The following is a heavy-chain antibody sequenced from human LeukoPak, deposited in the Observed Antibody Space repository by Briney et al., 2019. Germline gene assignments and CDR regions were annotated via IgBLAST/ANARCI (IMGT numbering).Heavy chain of an antibody. D-gene: IGHD1-1*01. CDR3: ARVRRYWNDED. V-gene: IGHV1-46*01. CDR2: INPSGGST. J-gene: IGHJ4*02. CDR1: GYTFTSYY. Sequence: ASVTVSCTASGYTFTSYYMHWVRQAPGQGLEWMGLINPSGGSTSYAQKFQGRVTMTRDTSTSTVYMELSSLRSEDTAVYYCARVRRYWNDEDWGQGTLVTVSS.